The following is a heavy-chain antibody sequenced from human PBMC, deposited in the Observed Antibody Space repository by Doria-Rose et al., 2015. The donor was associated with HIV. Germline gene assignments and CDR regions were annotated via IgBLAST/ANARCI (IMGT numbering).Heavy chain of an antibody. D-gene: IGHD6-13*01. Sequence: QVTLKESGPVLVKPTETLTLTCTVSGVSLSSPGMGVSWIRQPPGKALEWLANTFSDDERSYNTYLKSRLTISRGTSKSQVVLTMTDMDPVDTATYYCARIKSSRWYHKYYFDFWGQGTLVIVSA. CDR3: ARIKSSRWYHKYYFDF. J-gene: IGHJ4*02. CDR2: TFSDDER. V-gene: IGHV2-26*01. CDR1: GVSLSSPGMG.